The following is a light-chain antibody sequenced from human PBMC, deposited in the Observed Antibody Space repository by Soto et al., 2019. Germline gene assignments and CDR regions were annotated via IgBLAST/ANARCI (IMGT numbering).Light chain of an antibody. V-gene: IGLV3-21*02. J-gene: IGLJ1*01. CDR1: NIGSKS. CDR3: QVWDTSSDHYV. CDR2: DDS. Sequence: SSELTQPPSVSVAPGQTAKIICGANNIGSKSVQWYQQKPGQAPVLVVYDDSDRPSGIPERFSGSKSWNTATLTISRVEAGDEADYYCQVWDTSSDHYVFGTGTKVTAL.